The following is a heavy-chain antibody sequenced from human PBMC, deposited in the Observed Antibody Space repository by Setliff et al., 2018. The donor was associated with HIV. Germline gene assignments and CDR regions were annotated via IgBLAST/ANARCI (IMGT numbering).Heavy chain of an antibody. CDR2: INPNSGGT. Sequence: GASVKVSCKASGYTFTDYYMHWVRQAPGQGLEWMGRINPNSGGTNYAQKFQGRVTMTRDTSISTAYMELSRLRSDDTAVYYCARVPHGDYLWFDPWGQGTPVTVSS. CDR3: ARVPHGDYLWFDP. V-gene: IGHV1-2*06. CDR1: GYTFTDYY. J-gene: IGHJ5*02. D-gene: IGHD4-17*01.